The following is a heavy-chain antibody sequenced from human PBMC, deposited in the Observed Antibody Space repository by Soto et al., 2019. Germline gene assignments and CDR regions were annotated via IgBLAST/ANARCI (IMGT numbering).Heavy chain of an antibody. J-gene: IGHJ4*02. V-gene: IGHV3-30*18. CDR3: AKELSKYYYGSGSYYNREYYFDY. CDR1: GFTFSTYG. Sequence: GSLRLSCAASGFTFSTYGMHWVRQAPGKGLEWVAVISYDGSNKYYGDSVKGRFTISRDNSKNTLYLQMNSLRAEDTAVYYCAKELSKYYYGSGSYYNREYYFDYWGQGTLVTVSS. D-gene: IGHD3-10*01. CDR2: ISYDGSNK.